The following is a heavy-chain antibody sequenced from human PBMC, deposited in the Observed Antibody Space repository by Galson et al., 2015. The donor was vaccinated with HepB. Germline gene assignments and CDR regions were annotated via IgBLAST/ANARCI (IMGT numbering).Heavy chain of an antibody. CDR2: IKQDGSEK. J-gene: IGHJ4*02. Sequence: SLRLSCAASGFTFSSYWMSWVRQAPGKGLEWVANIKQDGSEKYYVDSVKGRFTISRDNAKNSLYLQMNSLRAEDTAVYYCARAAVFDYDSSGYADFDYWGQGTLVTVSS. CDR1: GFTFSSYW. D-gene: IGHD3-22*01. V-gene: IGHV3-7*01. CDR3: ARAAVFDYDSSGYADFDY.